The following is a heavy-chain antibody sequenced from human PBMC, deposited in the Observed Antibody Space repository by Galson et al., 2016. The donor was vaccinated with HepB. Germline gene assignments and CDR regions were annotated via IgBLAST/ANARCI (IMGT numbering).Heavy chain of an antibody. CDR1: GFTFSDYW. Sequence: SLRLSCAASGFTFSDYWMTWVRQAPGKGLEWVANIRRDESARYYVDSVKGRFTISRDNAKNSLYLQMDSLRAEDTAVHYCARDVSPGYSGTYYDAFDVWGQGTMVTVSS. J-gene: IGHJ3*01. D-gene: IGHD1-26*01. CDR3: ARDVSPGYSGTYYDAFDV. V-gene: IGHV3-7*01. CDR2: IRRDESAR.